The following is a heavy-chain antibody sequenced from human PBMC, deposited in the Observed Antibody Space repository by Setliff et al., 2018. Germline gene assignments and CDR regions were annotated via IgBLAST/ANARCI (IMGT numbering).Heavy chain of an antibody. CDR1: GYIFAGYY. V-gene: IGHV1-18*04. CDR3: ARGGHIRYDYYYMDV. Sequence: ASVKVSCKSSGYIFAGYYIHWLRQTPGQGLEWLGWISPHNGITRYGQKFQGRVTLTSETTTGTVYMELRSLNSDDTAVYYCARGGHIRYDYYYMDVWGKGTTVTVSS. D-gene: IGHD5-18*01. J-gene: IGHJ6*03. CDR2: ISPHNGIT.